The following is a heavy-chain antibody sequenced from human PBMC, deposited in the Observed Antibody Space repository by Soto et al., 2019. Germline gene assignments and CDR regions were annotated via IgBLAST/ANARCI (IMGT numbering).Heavy chain of an antibody. V-gene: IGHV4-4*07. CDR3: VRSVDWYDTWFDP. Sequence: SETLSLTCTVSGASISGFYWSWIRKSAGKGLEWIGRIYATGSTDSNPALKGRVSISRDTSKKQFSLRLSSVTEADTAVYYCVRSVDWYDTWFDPWGHGILVTVSS. J-gene: IGHJ5*02. D-gene: IGHD3-9*01. CDR2: IYATGST. CDR1: GASISGFY.